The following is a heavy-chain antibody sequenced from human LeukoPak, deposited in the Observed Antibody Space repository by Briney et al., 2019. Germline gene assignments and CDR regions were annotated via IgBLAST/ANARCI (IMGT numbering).Heavy chain of an antibody. J-gene: IGHJ4*02. CDR2: INPSGGST. D-gene: IGHD3-22*01. Sequence: ASVTVSCKASRYTFTSYYMHWVRQAPGQGLEWMGIINPSGGSTSYAQKFQGRVTMTRDMSTSTVYMELSSLRSEDTAVYYCARSRYYYDSSGYYYVGGTGFDYWGQGTLVTVSS. V-gene: IGHV1-46*01. CDR1: RYTFTSYY. CDR3: ARSRYYYDSSGYYYVGGTGFDY.